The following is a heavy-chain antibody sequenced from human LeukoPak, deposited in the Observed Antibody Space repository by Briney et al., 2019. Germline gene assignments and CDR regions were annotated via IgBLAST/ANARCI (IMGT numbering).Heavy chain of an antibody. V-gene: IGHV1-18*01. D-gene: IGHD3-22*01. Sequence: ASVKVSCKASGYTFTSFGISWVRQAPGQGLEWMGWINTYDGSTKYAQKLQDRVTMTTDTSTNTAYMELGSLSSDDAAVYYCARDIYYYDTTDLKIRSDYWGQGTLVTVSS. J-gene: IGHJ4*02. CDR2: INTYDGST. CDR1: GYTFTSFG. CDR3: ARDIYYYDTTDLKIRSDY.